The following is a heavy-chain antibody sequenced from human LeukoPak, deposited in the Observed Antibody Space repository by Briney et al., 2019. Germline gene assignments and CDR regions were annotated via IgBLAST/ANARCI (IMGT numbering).Heavy chain of an antibody. CDR2: FDPEDGET. J-gene: IGHJ5*02. D-gene: IGHD3-22*01. CDR1: GYTLTELS. CDR3: ARVPYSSAPKSRLAFDP. Sequence: ASVKVSCKVSGYTLTELSMHWVRQTPGKGLEWMGGFDPEDGETIYAQKFQGRVTMTEGTSTDTAYMELSSLRSEDTAVYYCARVPYSSAPKSRLAFDPWGQGTLVTVSS. V-gene: IGHV1-24*01.